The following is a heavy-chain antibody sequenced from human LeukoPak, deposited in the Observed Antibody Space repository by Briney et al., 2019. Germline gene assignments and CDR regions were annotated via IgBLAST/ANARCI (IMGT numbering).Heavy chain of an antibody. CDR1: GYTFSDYY. CDR3: ARDVGTVPAANSPAF. Sequence: ASVKVSCKASGYTFSDYYVHWVRQAPGQGLEWKGWINPTSGGTNYAQKFQGRVTVTRDTSISVAFMELSSLRYEDTAMYYCARDVGTVPAANSPAFWGQGTLVTVSS. J-gene: IGHJ4*02. D-gene: IGHD2-2*01. V-gene: IGHV1-2*02. CDR2: INPTSGGT.